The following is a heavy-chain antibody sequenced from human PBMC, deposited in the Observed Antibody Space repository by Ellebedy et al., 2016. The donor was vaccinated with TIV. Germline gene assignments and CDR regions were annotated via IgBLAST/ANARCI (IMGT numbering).Heavy chain of an antibody. CDR1: GFAFGDYA. V-gene: IGHV3-9*01. CDR2: ISWHSGSV. Sequence: GGSLRLSXAASGFAFGDYAMHWVRQTPGKGLEWVAGISWHSGSVDYADSVKGRFTISRDNANNSLLLQMNSLRAEDTALYYCSKDITGYSLYYFDSWGQGTLVTVSS. CDR3: SKDITGYSLYYFDS. D-gene: IGHD5-12*01. J-gene: IGHJ4*02.